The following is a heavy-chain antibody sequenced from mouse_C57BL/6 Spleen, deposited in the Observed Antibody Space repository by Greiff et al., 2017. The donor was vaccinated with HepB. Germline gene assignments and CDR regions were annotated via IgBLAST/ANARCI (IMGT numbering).Heavy chain of an antibody. Sequence: VQLQQSGPELVKPGASVKISCKASGYSFTGYYMHWVKQSSEKSLEWIGEINPSTGGTSYNQKFKGKATLTVDKSSSTAYMQLKSLTSEDSAVYYCARGSYGYWGQGTTLTVSS. CDR1: GYSFTGYY. CDR3: ARGSYGY. V-gene: IGHV1-43*01. CDR2: INPSTGGT. D-gene: IGHD1-1*02. J-gene: IGHJ2*01.